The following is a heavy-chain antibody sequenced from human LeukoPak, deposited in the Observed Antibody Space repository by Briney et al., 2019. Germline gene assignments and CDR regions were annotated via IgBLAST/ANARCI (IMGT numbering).Heavy chain of an antibody. J-gene: IGHJ4*02. CDR2: IYASGST. D-gene: IGHD3-10*01. CDR1: GGSISSKSYY. Sequence: ASQTLSLTCTVSGGSISSKSYYWSWIRQPAGKGLEWIGRIYASGSTDYNPSLKSRVTISRDTSKNEFSLILSSVTAADTAVYFCARGPRITMVRGVIITFLDYWGQGTLVTVSS. CDR3: ARGPRITMVRGVIITFLDY. V-gene: IGHV4-61*02.